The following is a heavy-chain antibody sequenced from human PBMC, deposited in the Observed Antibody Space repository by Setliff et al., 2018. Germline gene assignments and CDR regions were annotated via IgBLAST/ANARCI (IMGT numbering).Heavy chain of an antibody. CDR2: IYYSGST. D-gene: IGHD6-25*01. CDR1: GGSISSSRYY. J-gene: IGHJ6*02. V-gene: IGHV4-39*07. CDR3: ARVSGMGSPPYYYYYYGMDV. Sequence: PSETLSLTCTVPGGSISSSRYYWGWIRQPPGKGLEWIGSIYYSGSTYYNPSLKSRVTISVDTSKNQFSLKLSSVTAADTAVYYCARVSGMGSPPYYYYYYGMDVWGQGTTVTVSS.